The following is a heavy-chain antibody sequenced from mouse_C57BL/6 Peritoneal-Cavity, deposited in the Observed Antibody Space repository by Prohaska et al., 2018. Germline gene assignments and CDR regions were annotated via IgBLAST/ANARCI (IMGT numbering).Heavy chain of an antibody. Sequence: QVQLQQPGAELVKPGASVKVSCKASGYTFTSYWMHLMKQRPGQGLEWIGRIHPSDSDTNYNQKFKGKATLTVDKSSSTAYMQLSSLTSEDSAVYYCAIPTAQAAWFAYWGQGTLVTVSA. CDR1: GYTFTSYW. D-gene: IGHD3-2*02. CDR2: IHPSDSDT. J-gene: IGHJ3*01. V-gene: IGHV1-74*01. CDR3: AIPTAQAAWFAY.